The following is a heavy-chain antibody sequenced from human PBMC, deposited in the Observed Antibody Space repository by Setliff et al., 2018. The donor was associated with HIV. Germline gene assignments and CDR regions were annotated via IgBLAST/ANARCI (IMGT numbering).Heavy chain of an antibody. V-gene: IGHV4-34*01. Sequence: SETLSLACAVYGGSFSGYYWSWNRQPPGKGMEWIGEINHSGSTNYNPSLKRRVTISVDTSKNQFSLKLSAVTAADTAVYYFASLKTSEYVLLDYWGQGTLVTVSS. J-gene: IGHJ4*02. CDR1: GGSFSGYY. CDR2: INHSGST. CDR3: ASLKTSEYVLLDY. D-gene: IGHD2-8*01.